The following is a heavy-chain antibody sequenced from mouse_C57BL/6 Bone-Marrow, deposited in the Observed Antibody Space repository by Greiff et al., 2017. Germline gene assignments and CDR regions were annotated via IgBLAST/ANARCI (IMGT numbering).Heavy chain of an antibody. CDR2: IDPENGDT. J-gene: IGHJ1*03. CDR3: TPSYYGSSCGYLDV. V-gene: IGHV14-4*01. Sequence: DVQLQESGAELVRPGASVKLSCTASGFNIKDDYMHWVKQRPEQGLEWIGWIDPENGDTEYASKFQGMATLTADTSSNTAYLQLSSLTSEDTAVYYCTPSYYGSSCGYLDVWGTGTTVTVSS. CDR1: GFNIKDDY. D-gene: IGHD1-1*01.